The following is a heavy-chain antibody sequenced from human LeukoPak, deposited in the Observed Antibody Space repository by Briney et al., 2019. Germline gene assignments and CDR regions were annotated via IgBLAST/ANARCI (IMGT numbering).Heavy chain of an antibody. CDR3: AKEGEYYYDSSGYYYVGGMDV. V-gene: IGHV3-23*01. Sequence: PGGSLRLSCAASGFTFSSYAMSWVRQAPGKGLEWVSAISGSGGSTYYADSVKGRFTISRDNSKNTLYLQMNSLRAEDTAVYYCAKEGEYYYDSSGYYYVGGMDVWGQGTTVTVSS. D-gene: IGHD3-22*01. CDR1: GFTFSSYA. CDR2: ISGSGGST. J-gene: IGHJ6*02.